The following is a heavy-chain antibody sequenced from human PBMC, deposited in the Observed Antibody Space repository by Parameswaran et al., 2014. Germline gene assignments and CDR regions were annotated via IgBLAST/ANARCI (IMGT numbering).Heavy chain of an antibody. J-gene: IGHJ6*03. V-gene: IGHV4-38-2*01. D-gene: IGHD7-27*01. Sequence: VRQAPGKGLEWIGRIYQSGSTYYSPSLKSRVTISVDTSKNQFSLKLSSVTAADTAVYYCARTGVGSDMDVWGKGTTVTVSS. CDR3: ARTGVGSDMDV. CDR2: IYQSGST.